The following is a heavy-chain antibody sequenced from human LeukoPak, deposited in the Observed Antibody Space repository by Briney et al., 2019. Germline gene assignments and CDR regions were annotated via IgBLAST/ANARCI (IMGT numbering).Heavy chain of an antibody. CDR1: GFMFSRYW. D-gene: IGHD3-22*01. CDR3: VKYYYDSSGYLYYFDY. CDR2: INLDGSEK. Sequence: PGGSLRLSCGASGFMFSRYWMSWVRQAPGKGLEWVANINLDGSEKHYVDSVKGRFTISRDNSKNTLYLQMNSLRADDTAVYYCVKYYYDSSGYLYYFDYWGQGTLVTVSS. J-gene: IGHJ4*02. V-gene: IGHV3-7*03.